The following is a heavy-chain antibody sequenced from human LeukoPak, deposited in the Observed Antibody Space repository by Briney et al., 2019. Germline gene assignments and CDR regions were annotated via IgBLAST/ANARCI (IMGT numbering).Heavy chain of an antibody. Sequence: PSENLSLTCAVYGGSFSGYYWTWIRQPPGKGLEWIGEINHSGGTNYNPSLKSRVTISVDTSKNQFSLKLNSVTAADTAVYYCARGHPLLDCWGQGTLVTVSS. D-gene: IGHD2-21*02. V-gene: IGHV4-34*01. CDR2: INHSGGT. CDR1: GGSFSGYY. CDR3: ARGHPLLDC. J-gene: IGHJ4*02.